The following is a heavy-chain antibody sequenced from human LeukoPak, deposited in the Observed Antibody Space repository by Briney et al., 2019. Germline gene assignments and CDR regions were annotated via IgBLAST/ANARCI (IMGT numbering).Heavy chain of an antibody. CDR1: GGSISSGGYY. CDR3: ATVSRITMVRGVIYSDY. D-gene: IGHD3-10*01. V-gene: IGHV4-31*03. CDR2: IYYSGST. Sequence: SETLSLTCTVSGGSISSGGYYWSWIRQHPGKGLEWIGYIYYSGSTYYNPSLKSRVTISVDTSKNQFSLELNSVTAADTAVYYCATVSRITMVRGVIYSDYWGQGTLVTVSS. J-gene: IGHJ4*02.